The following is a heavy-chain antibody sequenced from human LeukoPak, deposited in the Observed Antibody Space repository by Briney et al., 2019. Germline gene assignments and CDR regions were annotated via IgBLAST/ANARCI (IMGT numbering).Heavy chain of an antibody. CDR1: GYTFTSYY. CDR2: INPSGGST. D-gene: IGHD2-15*01. CDR3: ARDRHVVVVAATTYNWFDP. Sequence: GASVKVPCKASGYTFTSYYMHWVRQAPGQGLEWMGIINPSGGSTSYAQKFQGRVTMTRDTSTSTVYMELSSLRSEDTAVYYCARDRHVVVVAATTYNWFDPWGQGTLVTVSS. J-gene: IGHJ5*02. V-gene: IGHV1-46*01.